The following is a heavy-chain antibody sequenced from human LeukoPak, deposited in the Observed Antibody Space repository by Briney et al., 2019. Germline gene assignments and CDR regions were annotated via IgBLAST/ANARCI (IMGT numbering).Heavy chain of an antibody. J-gene: IGHJ3*02. V-gene: IGHV4-61*02. CDR1: GGSISSGSYY. D-gene: IGHD3-22*01. CDR3: ASWYYYDSSEERVGAFDI. CDR2: IYTSGGT. Sequence: PSETLSLTCTVSGGSISSGSYYWSWIRQPAGKGLEWIGRIYTSGGTNYNPSLKSRVTISVDTSKNQFYLKLSSVTAADTAVYYCASWYYYDSSEERVGAFDIWGQGTMVTVSS.